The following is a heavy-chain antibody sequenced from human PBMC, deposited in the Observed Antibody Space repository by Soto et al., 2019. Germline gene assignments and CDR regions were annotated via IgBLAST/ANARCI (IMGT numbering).Heavy chain of an antibody. Sequence: QVQLVQSGAEVKKPGSSVKVSCKASGGTLSSFAISWVRQAPGHGLEWIGGIIPLWGSTSYAQKFQGRVTMTADESTNTAYMELNGLRSEDTAVYYCARDSSSWYFFDYWGQGTLVTVSS. CDR3: ARDSSSWYFFDY. CDR1: GGTLSSFA. J-gene: IGHJ4*02. D-gene: IGHD6-13*01. V-gene: IGHV1-69*01. CDR2: IIPLWGST.